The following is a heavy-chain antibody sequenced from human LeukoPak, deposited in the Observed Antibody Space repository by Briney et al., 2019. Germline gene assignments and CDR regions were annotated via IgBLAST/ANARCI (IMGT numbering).Heavy chain of an antibody. D-gene: IGHD1-26*01. Sequence: SETLSLTCTVSGGSISSGSYYWSWIRQPPGKGLEWIGEIYHSGSTNYNPSLKSRVTISVDKSKNQFSLKLSSVTAADTAVYYCAGYRGGYVYWGQGTLVTVSS. CDR2: IYHSGST. V-gene: IGHV4-39*07. CDR1: GGSISSGSYY. J-gene: IGHJ4*02. CDR3: AGYRGGYVY.